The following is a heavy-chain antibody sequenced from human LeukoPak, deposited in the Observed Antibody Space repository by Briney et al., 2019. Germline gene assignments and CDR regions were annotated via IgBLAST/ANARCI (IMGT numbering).Heavy chain of an antibody. J-gene: IGHJ4*02. CDR1: GFTFSSYA. CDR2: ISGSDGST. D-gene: IGHD5/OR15-5a*01. CDR3: ARASDCVYDGFDY. Sequence: GGSLRLSCAASGFTFSSYAMSWVRQAPGKGLEWVSAISGSDGSTYYADSVKGRFTISRDNSKNTLYLQMNSLRAEDTAVYYCARASDCVYDGFDYWGQGTLVTVSS. V-gene: IGHV3-23*01.